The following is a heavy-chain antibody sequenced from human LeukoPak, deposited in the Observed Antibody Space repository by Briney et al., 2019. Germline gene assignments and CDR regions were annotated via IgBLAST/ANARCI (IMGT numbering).Heavy chain of an antibody. CDR1: GGSISSDDYY. CDR3: ARGRRGYGYVDY. V-gene: IGHV4-39*07. Sequence: PSETLSLTCIVSGGSISSDDYYWSWIRQPPGEGLEEIGSFHGGLIFYKSSLTSRVTISVDTSKSQFSLKLSSVTAADTAVYYCARGRRGYGYVDYWGQGTLVNVSS. J-gene: IGHJ4*02. CDR2: FHGGLI. D-gene: IGHD5-18*01.